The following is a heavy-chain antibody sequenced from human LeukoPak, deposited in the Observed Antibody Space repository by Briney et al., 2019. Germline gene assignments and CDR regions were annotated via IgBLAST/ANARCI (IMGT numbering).Heavy chain of an antibody. V-gene: IGHV4-59*01. Sequence: NPSETLSLTCTVSGGSISSYYWSWIRQPPGKGLEWIGYIYYSGSTNYNPSLKSRVTISVDTSKNQFSLKLTSVTAADTAVYYCACLTTADAFDIWGQGTMVTVSS. CDR1: GGSISSYY. CDR3: ACLTTADAFDI. D-gene: IGHD3-22*01. CDR2: IYYSGST. J-gene: IGHJ3*02.